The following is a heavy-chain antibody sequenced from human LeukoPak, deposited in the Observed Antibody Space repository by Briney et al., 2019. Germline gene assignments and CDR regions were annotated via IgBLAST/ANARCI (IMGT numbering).Heavy chain of an antibody. J-gene: IGHJ3*02. CDR3: AKDIIPYSNSWVGEYDAFDI. V-gene: IGHV3-43*02. D-gene: IGHD6-13*01. CDR1: GFTFSSYG. CDR2: ISWDGGST. Sequence: GGSLRLSCAASGFTFSSYGMHWVRQAPGKGLEWVSLISWDGGSTYYADSVKGRFTISRDNSKNSLYLQMNSLRTEDTALYYCAKDIIPYSNSWVGEYDAFDIWGQGTMVTVSS.